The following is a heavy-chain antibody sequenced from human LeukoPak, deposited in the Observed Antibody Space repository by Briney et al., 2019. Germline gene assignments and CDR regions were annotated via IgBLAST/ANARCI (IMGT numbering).Heavy chain of an antibody. D-gene: IGHD6-13*01. J-gene: IGHJ4*02. CDR1: RYIFTSYY. CDR2: INPNKGGT. V-gene: IGHV1-2*02. Sequence: ASVKVSCKASRYIFTSYYIHSGRQAPGQGLEWIGWINPNKGGTKYGKTLQGRDTMPRDTYIRRAYMELRRLRHDDTAMYYCARDRGSSWFADYWGEGTLVTVSS. CDR3: ARDRGSSWFADY.